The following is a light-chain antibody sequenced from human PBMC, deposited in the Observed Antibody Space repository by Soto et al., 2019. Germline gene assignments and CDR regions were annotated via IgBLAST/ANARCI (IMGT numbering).Light chain of an antibody. Sequence: ETVLRQPPDTISSSPGGRATCNRPHSPSVRGSYLAWYQQKPGQAPRLLISDASDGATGIPDRFSGSGSGTDFTLTISRLEPENFAVYYCQNYGSSPLLTFGTGTKVDIK. CDR2: DAS. V-gene: IGKV3-20*01. CDR1: PSVRGSY. CDR3: QNYGSSPLLT. J-gene: IGKJ3*01.